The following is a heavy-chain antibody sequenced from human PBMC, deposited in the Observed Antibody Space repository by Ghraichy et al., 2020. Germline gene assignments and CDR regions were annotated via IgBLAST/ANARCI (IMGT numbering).Heavy chain of an antibody. Sequence: GGSLRLSCAASGFTVSSNYMSWVRQAPGKGLEWVSVIYSGGRTYYADSVKGRFTISRDNSQNTLYLQMNSLRAEDTAVYYCASVSFYSNYYFDYWGQGTLVTVSS. CDR1: GFTVSSNY. CDR2: IYSGGRT. CDR3: ASVSFYSNYYFDY. V-gene: IGHV3-66*01. D-gene: IGHD4-11*01. J-gene: IGHJ4*02.